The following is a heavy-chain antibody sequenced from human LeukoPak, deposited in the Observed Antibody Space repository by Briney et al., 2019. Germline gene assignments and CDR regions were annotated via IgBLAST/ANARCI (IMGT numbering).Heavy chain of an antibody. D-gene: IGHD3-3*01. V-gene: IGHV1-2*06. Sequence: ASVKVSCKASGYTFTGYYMHWVRQAPGQGLEWMGRINPNSGGTNYAQKFQGRVTMTTDTSTSTACMELRSLRSDDTAVYYCARGLGGTYYDFWSGDDYWGQGTLVTVSS. CDR3: ARGLGGTYYDFWSGDDY. CDR2: INPNSGGT. CDR1: GYTFTGYY. J-gene: IGHJ4*02.